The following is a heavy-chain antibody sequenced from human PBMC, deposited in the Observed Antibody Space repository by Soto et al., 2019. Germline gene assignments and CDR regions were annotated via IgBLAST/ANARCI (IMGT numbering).Heavy chain of an antibody. CDR2: ISPFNGNT. CDR1: GYTFNTYG. Sequence: QVQLVQSGAEVKKPGASVKVSCKASGYTFNTYGISWVRQAPGQGLEWMGWISPFNGNTKYAQQFQGRVTMTTDTSTSTAYMELRSLRYDDTARYYCARAYSSSWYGWFHPWGQGTLVTVTS. J-gene: IGHJ5*02. D-gene: IGHD6-13*01. V-gene: IGHV1-18*04. CDR3: ARAYSSSWYGWFHP.